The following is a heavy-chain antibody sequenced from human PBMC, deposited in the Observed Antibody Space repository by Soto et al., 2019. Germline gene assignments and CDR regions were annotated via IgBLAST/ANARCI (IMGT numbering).Heavy chain of an antibody. J-gene: IGHJ4*02. CDR2: VSGDGKKK. D-gene: IGHD3-3*01. CDR3: AKDRHIPINYYSYFKH. Sequence: QVQLVESGGGVVQPGRSLRLSCAASGFTFSDYGMHWVRQAPGKGLGWLAVVSGDGKKKYYEDSAKGRSTISRDNFKSTLYLQLDSLRVEATAVYYCAKDRHIPINYYSYFKHWGQGTLVSVSS. CDR1: GFTFSDYG. V-gene: IGHV3-30*18.